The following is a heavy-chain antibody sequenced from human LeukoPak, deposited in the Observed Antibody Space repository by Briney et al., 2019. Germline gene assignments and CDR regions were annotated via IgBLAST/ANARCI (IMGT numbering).Heavy chain of an antibody. CDR3: ARGEGYDSSGYYYPGTVYFDY. V-gene: IGHV4-34*01. CDR2: INHSGST. J-gene: IGHJ4*02. Sequence: PSETLSLTCAVYGGSFSGYYWSWIRQPPGKGREWIGEINHSGSTNYNPSLKSRVTISVDTSKNQFSLKLSSVTAADTAVFYCARGEGYDSSGYYYPGTVYFDYWGQGTLVTVSS. D-gene: IGHD3-22*01. CDR1: GGSFSGYY.